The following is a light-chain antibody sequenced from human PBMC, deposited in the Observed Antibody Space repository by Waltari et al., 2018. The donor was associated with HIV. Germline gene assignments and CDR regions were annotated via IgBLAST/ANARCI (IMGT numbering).Light chain of an antibody. CDR1: QSLSNTN. CDR3: QQYNNWPPT. J-gene: IGKJ2*01. V-gene: IGKV3-15*01. CDR2: GAS. Sequence: EIVMTQSPATLSVSPGERATLSCTASQSLSNTNLAWYQQKPGQAPRHLIHGASTRATGIPARFSGSGSGTEFTLTISSLQSEDSAIYYCQQYNNWPPTFGQGARLEIQ.